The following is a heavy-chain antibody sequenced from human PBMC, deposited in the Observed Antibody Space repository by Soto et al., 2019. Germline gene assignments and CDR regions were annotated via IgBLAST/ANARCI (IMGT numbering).Heavy chain of an antibody. CDR3: ARVGGYCSGGSCYPSSVDY. CDR2: IYSGGST. J-gene: IGHJ4*02. Sequence: EVQLVESGGGLVQPGGSLRLSCAASGFTVSSNYMSWVRQAPGKGLEWVSVIYSGGSTYYADSVKGRFTISRHNSKNTVHLQMNSLSAEDTAVYYGARVGGYCSGGSCYPSSVDYWGQGTLVTVSS. V-gene: IGHV3-53*04. CDR1: GFTVSSNY. D-gene: IGHD2-15*01.